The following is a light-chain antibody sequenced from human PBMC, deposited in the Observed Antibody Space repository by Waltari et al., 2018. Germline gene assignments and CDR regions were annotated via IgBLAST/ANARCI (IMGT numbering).Light chain of an antibody. Sequence: QDVVTQEPSVTVSAGGTVTLTCGSTTGPVTVTHYPHWFQQKPGQAPKTMIYDVGNKPSRPPARLSASLIVGKAALTLSGAQFEDEADYYCLLSFSGTVVFGGGTRLTGL. CDR1: TGPVTVTHY. V-gene: IGLV7-46*01. CDR2: DVG. J-gene: IGLJ2*01. CDR3: LLSFSGTVV.